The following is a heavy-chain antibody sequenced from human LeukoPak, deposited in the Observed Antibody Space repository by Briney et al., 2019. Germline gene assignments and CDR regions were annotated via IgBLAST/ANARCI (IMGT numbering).Heavy chain of an antibody. CDR2: IHYSGST. J-gene: IGHJ4*02. CDR3: ASLRPRDIVVTAPAFDF. CDR1: GGSISSYY. D-gene: IGHD5-12*01. V-gene: IGHV4-59*01. Sequence: PSETLSLTCTVSGGSISSYYWSWIRQPPGKGLEWIGYIHYSGSTNYNPSLKSRVTISVDTSRNQFSLKLSSVTAADTAVYYCASLRPRDIVVTAPAFDFWGQGTLVTVSS.